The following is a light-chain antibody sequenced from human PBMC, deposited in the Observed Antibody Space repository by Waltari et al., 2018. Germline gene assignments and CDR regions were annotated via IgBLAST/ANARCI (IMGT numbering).Light chain of an antibody. J-gene: IGKJ4*01. CDR3: QQYYITPLS. V-gene: IGKV4-1*01. CDR1: QSVLYSSDNRNY. CDR2: WAS. Sequence: DIVMTQSPDSLAVSLGERATINCKSSQSVLYSSDNRNYLASYQQQPGQPPNLLISWASTRESGVPDRFSGSGSGTDFTLTISSLQAEDVAVYYCQQYYITPLSFGGGTKVEIK.